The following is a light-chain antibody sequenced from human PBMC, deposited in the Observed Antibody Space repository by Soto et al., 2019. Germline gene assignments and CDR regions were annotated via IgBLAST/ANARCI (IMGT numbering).Light chain of an antibody. Sequence: QSALTQPPSASGSPGQSVTISCTGTSSDVGGYNSVSWYQHHPGKAPKLMIYDVTKRPSGVPDRFSGSKSGNTASLTVSGLQAEDEADYYCCSYAGNNSLVFGGGTKLTVL. CDR3: CSYAGNNSLV. CDR2: DVT. CDR1: SSDVGGYNS. V-gene: IGLV2-8*01. J-gene: IGLJ2*01.